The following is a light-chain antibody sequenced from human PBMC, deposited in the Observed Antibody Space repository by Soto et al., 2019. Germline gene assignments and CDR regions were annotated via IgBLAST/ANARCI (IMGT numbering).Light chain of an antibody. J-gene: IGKJ4*01. CDR2: KAS. V-gene: IGKV1-5*03. Sequence: DIQMTQSPSSLSASVGDRVTITCRASQSISDWLAWYQQKPGKAPKLLIYKASSLETGVPSRFSGSGSGTEFTLTITSLQPDDFATYYCQQYETYSVTFGGGTKVDIK. CDR1: QSISDW. CDR3: QQYETYSVT.